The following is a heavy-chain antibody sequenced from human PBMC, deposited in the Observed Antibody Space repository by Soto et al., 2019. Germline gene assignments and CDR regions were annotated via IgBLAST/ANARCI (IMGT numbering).Heavy chain of an antibody. V-gene: IGHV4-31*03. CDR2: IYYSGST. Sequence: QVQLQESGPGLVKPSQTLSLTCTVSCCSISTGGYYWTRIRQHPGKGLEWIGYIYYSGSTYYNPSLKSRVTISVDTSKNQFSLKLSSVTAADTAVYYCARGLSVTLFDNWGQGTLVTVSS. J-gene: IGHJ4*02. CDR3: ARGLSVTLFDN. D-gene: IGHD4-17*01. CDR1: CCSISTGGYY.